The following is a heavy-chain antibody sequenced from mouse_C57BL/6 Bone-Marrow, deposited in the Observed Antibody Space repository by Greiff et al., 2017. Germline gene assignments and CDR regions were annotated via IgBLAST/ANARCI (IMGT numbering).Heavy chain of an antibody. CDR1: GFTFSSYG. Sequence: EVKLVESGGDLVKPGGSLKLSCAASGFTFSSYGMSWVRQTPDKRLEWVATISSGGSYTYYPDSVKGRFTISRENAKNTLYLQMSSLKSEDTAMYYCARGRGQLSYFDYWGQGTTLTVSS. D-gene: IGHD3-2*02. V-gene: IGHV5-6*01. CDR3: ARGRGQLSYFDY. J-gene: IGHJ2*01. CDR2: ISSGGSYT.